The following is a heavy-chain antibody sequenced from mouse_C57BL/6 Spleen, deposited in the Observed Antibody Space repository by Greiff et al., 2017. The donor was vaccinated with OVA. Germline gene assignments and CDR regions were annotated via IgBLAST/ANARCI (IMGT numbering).Heavy chain of an antibody. CDR2: IYPGDGDT. D-gene: IGHD3-2*02. J-gene: IGHJ1*03. V-gene: IGHV1-80*01. Sequence: VQLQESGAELVKPGASVKISCKASGYAFSSYWMNWVKQRPGKGLEWIGQIYPGDGDTNYNGKFKGKATLTADKSSSTAYMQLSSLTSEDSAVYFCARDDSSGYWYFDVWGTGTTVTVSS. CDR1: GYAFSSYW. CDR3: ARDDSSGYWYFDV.